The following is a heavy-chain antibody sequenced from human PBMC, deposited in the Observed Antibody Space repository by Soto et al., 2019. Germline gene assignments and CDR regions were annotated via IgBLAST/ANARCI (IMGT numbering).Heavy chain of an antibody. J-gene: IGHJ4*02. CDR1: GYTFTGYY. V-gene: IGHV1-2*02. D-gene: IGHD2-15*01. CDR2: INPNSGGT. CDR3: ARRYCSGGSCYLDY. Sequence: VASVKVSFKASGYTFTGYYMHWLRQAPGQGLEWMGWINPNSGGTNYAQKFQGRVTMTRDTSISTAYMELSRLRSDDTAVYYCARRYCSGGSCYLDYWGQGTLVTVSS.